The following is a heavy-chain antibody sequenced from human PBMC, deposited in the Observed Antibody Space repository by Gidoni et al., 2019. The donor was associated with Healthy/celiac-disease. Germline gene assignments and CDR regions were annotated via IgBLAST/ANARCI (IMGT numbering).Heavy chain of an antibody. Sequence: MGWISAYNGNTNYAQKLQGRVTMTTDTSTSTAYMELRSLRSDDTAVYYCARVPLWFGALTGYFDYWGQGTLVTVSS. J-gene: IGHJ4*02. V-gene: IGHV1-18*01. D-gene: IGHD3-10*01. CDR3: ARVPLWFGALTGYFDY. CDR2: ISAYNGNT.